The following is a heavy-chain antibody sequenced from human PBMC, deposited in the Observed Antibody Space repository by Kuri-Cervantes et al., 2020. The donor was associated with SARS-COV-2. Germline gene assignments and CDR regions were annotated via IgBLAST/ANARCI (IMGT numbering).Heavy chain of an antibody. CDR1: GFTFSDYY. Sequence: LSLTCAASGFTFSDYYMSWVRQAPGKGLEWVSVIYSGGSTHYADSVKGRFTISRHNSKNTLYLQMNSLRAEDTAVYYCARGVQLWSSYFDYWGQGTLVTVSS. J-gene: IGHJ4*02. D-gene: IGHD5-18*01. V-gene: IGHV3-53*04. CDR3: ARGVQLWSSYFDY. CDR2: IYSGGST.